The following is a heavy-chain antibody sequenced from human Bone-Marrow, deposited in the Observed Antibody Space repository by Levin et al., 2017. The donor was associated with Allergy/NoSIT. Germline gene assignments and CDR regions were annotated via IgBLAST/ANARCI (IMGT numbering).Heavy chain of an antibody. V-gene: IGHV4-30-2*06. CDR1: GGSLSSGGYS. CDR2: INHSGRT. D-gene: IGHD6-13*01. Sequence: SQTLSLTCAVSGGSLSSGGYSWNWIRQSPGKGLEWIGDINHSGRTNYNPSLTSRVSVSVDRSKNHFSLKLSSVTAADTAVYYCAREQQKLGDAFDIWGQGTMVTVSS. CDR3: AREQQKLGDAFDI. J-gene: IGHJ3*02.